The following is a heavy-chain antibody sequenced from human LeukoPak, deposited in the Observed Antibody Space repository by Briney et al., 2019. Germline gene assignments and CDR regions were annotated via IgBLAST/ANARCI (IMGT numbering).Heavy chain of an antibody. V-gene: IGHV3-21*06. CDR1: GLTFSDFS. CDR3: ARGPFSSTWSEFDC. D-gene: IGHD6-13*01. J-gene: IGHJ4*02. CDR2: ISGDSHYI. Sequence: PGGSLRLSCAASGLTFSDFSLNWVRQAPGKGLEWVPGISGDSHYIYYADSVKGRSTVSRDNAQHSLYLHMNSLRVEDTAVYYCARGPFSSTWSEFDCWGQGTLVTVSS.